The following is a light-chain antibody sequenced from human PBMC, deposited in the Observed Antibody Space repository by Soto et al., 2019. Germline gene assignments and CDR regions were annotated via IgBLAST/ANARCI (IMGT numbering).Light chain of an antibody. CDR1: QTIGSW. CDR3: QHYNSYSEA. V-gene: IGKV1-5*03. CDR2: KAS. J-gene: IGKJ1*01. Sequence: DIQMTQSPSTLSGSVGDRVTITCRASQTIGSWLAWYQQKPGKAPKLLIYKASTLESGVPSRFSGSGSGTEFTLNISSLQPDDFATYYCQHYNSYSEAFGQGTKVELK.